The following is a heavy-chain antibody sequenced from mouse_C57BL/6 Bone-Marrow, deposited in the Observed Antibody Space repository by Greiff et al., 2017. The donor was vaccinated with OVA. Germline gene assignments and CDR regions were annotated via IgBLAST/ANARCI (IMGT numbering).Heavy chain of an antibody. J-gene: IGHJ3*01. D-gene: IGHD1-1*01. Sequence: VQLQQPGAELVRPGSSVKLSCKASGYTFTSYWMDWVKQRPGQGLEWIGNIYPSDSETHYNQKFKDKATLTVDKSSSTAYMQLSSLTSADSAVYYCARRCLTVRVGYGGQGALVSVA. CDR1: GYTFTSYW. CDR2: IYPSDSET. CDR3: ARRCLTVRVGY. V-gene: IGHV1-61*01.